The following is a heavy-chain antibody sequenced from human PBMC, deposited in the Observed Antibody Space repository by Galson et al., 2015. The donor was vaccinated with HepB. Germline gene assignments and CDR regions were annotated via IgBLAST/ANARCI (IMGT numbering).Heavy chain of an antibody. D-gene: IGHD2-2*01. CDR2: INPSGGST. Sequence: SVKVSCKASGYTFTRYYMHWVRQAPGQGLEWMGIINPSGGSTSYAQKFQGRVTMTRDTSTSTVYMELSSLRSEDTAVYYCARGGQLPPYYYYYYMDVWGKGTTVTVSS. J-gene: IGHJ6*03. V-gene: IGHV1-46*01. CDR3: ARGGQLPPYYYYYYMDV. CDR1: GYTFTRYY.